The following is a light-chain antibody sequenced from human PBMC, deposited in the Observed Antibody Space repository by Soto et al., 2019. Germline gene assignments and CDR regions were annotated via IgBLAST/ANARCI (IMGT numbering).Light chain of an antibody. CDR3: LQDHSYPWT. CDR2: GAS. Sequence: AIQLTQSPSSLSASVGDRVSITCRASQSIRNDLGWYQHKPGKAPKLLIHGASSLQSGVPSRFSGSASGTEFTLTISSLQPEDLASYYCLQDHSYPWTFGQGTKVEI. CDR1: QSIRND. J-gene: IGKJ1*01. V-gene: IGKV1-6*01.